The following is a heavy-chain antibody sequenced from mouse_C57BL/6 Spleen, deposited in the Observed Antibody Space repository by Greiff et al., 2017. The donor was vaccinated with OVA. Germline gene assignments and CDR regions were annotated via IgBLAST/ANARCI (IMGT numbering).Heavy chain of an antibody. V-gene: IGHV1-9*01. CDR1: GYTFTGYW. D-gene: IGHD1-1*01. CDR2: ILPGGGST. Sequence: QVQLQQSGAELMKPGASVKLSCKATGYTFTGYWIEWVKQRPGHGLEWIGEILPGGGSTNYNEKFKGKATFTADTSSNTAYMQLSSLTTEDSAIYYCARDYYGSSYYAMDYWGQGTSVTVSS. CDR3: ARDYYGSSYYAMDY. J-gene: IGHJ4*01.